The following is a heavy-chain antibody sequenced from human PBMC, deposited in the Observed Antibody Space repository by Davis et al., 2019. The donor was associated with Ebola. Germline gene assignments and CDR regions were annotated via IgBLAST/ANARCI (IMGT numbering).Heavy chain of an antibody. Sequence: SVKGRFTISRDNAKNSLYLQMNSLRAEDTAVYYCARAPPSLGSGSLHYYYYMDVWGKGTTVTVSS. CDR3: ARAPPSLGSGSLHYYYYMDV. D-gene: IGHD1-26*01. J-gene: IGHJ6*03. V-gene: IGHV3-21*01.